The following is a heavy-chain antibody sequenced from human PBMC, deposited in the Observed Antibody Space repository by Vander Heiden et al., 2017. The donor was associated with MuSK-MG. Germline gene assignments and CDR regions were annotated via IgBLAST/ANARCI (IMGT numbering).Heavy chain of an antibody. CDR3: AKDASSSLYYYYYMDV. Sequence: EVQLVESGGGLVQPGGSLRLSCAASGFTFSSYAMSWVRQAPGKGLEWVSAISGSGGSTYYADSVKGRFTISRDNSENTLYLQMNSLRAEDTAVYYCAKDASSSLYYYYYMDVWGQGTTVTVSS. D-gene: IGHD6-6*01. V-gene: IGHV3-23*04. CDR2: ISGSGGST. CDR1: GFTFSSYA. J-gene: IGHJ6*03.